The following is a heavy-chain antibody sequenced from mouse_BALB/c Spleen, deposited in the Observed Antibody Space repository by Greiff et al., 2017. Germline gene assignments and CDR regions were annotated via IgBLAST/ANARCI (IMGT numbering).Heavy chain of an antibody. V-gene: IGHV1-69*02. D-gene: IGHD1-1*01. J-gene: IGHJ1*01. CDR1: GYTFTSYW. CDR3: TRSQSSYGSSYWYFDV. CDR2: IYPSDSYT. Sequence: VQLQQSGAELVRPGASVKLSCKASGYTFTSYWINWVKQRPGQGLEWIGNIYPSDSYTNYNQKFKDKATLTVDKSSSTAYMQLSSPTSEDSAVYYCTRSQSSYGSSYWYFDVWGAGTTVTVSS.